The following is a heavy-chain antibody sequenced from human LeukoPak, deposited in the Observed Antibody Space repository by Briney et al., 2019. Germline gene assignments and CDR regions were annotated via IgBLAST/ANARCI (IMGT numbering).Heavy chain of an antibody. CDR1: GFTFKNAW. D-gene: IGHD5-24*01. V-gene: IGHV3-15*01. CDR3: STDGDGYIGFCH. Sequence: AGSLRLSCGASGFTFKNAWMNWVRQAPGKGLEWVGCIKDKEDGETRDYAASVQGRFIISRDDSKNTVYLQMNRLRIEDTGIYYCSTDGDGYIGFCHWGQGILVSVSA. CDR2: IKDKEDGETR. J-gene: IGHJ4*02.